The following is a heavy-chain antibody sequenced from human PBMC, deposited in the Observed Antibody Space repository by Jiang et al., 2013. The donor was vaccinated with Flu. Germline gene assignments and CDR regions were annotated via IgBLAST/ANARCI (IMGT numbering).Heavy chain of an antibody. J-gene: IGHJ4*02. CDR2: IYYSGST. CDR1: GGSISSSSYY. V-gene: IGHV4-39*01. Sequence: LLKPSETLSLTCTVSGGSISSSSYYWGWIRQPLGKGLEWIGSIYYSGSTYYNPSLKSRVTISVDTSKNQFSLKLSSVTAADTAVYYCATSRQWLESTPFDYWGQGTLVTVSS. D-gene: IGHD6-19*01. CDR3: ATSRQWLESTPFDY.